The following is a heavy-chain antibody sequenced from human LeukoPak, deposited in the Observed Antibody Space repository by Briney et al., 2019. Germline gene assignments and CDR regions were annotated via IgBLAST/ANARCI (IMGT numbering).Heavy chain of an antibody. J-gene: IGHJ3*02. CDR2: IYHSGST. V-gene: IGHV4-38-2*02. Sequence: PSETLSLTCTVSGYSISSGYYWDWIRQPPGKGLEWIGSIYHSGSTYYNPSLKSRVTISVDTSKNQFSLKLSSVTAADTAVYHCARGGGYLTRDDAFDIWGQGTMVTVSS. D-gene: IGHD5-12*01. CDR3: ARGGGYLTRDDAFDI. CDR1: GYSISSGYY.